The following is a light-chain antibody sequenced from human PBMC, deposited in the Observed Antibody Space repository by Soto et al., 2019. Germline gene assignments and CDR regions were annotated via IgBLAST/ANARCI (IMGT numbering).Light chain of an antibody. CDR2: DVT. J-gene: IGLJ1*01. Sequence: QSVLTQSPSASGSPGQSVTISCTGTSSDIGGYNSVSWYQQHPGKAPKVMIYDVTKRPSGVPDRFSGSKSGNTASLTVSALQAEDEADYYCAAWDDSLNGPVFGTGTKLTVL. V-gene: IGLV2-8*01. CDR1: SSDIGGYNS. CDR3: AAWDDSLNGPV.